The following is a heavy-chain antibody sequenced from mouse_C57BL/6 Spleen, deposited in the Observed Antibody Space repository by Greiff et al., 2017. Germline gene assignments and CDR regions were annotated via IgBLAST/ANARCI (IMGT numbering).Heavy chain of an antibody. D-gene: IGHD1-1*01. V-gene: IGHV1-85*01. CDR2: IYPRDGST. J-gene: IGHJ2*01. CDR1: GYTFTSYD. Sequence: VQLVESGPELVKPGASVKLSCKASGYTFTSYDITWVKQRPGQGLAWIGWIYPRDGSTKYTEKFKGKATLTVATSSSAAYMELHSLTSEDSAVYVCEREGFTTDFGYWGQGTTLTVSS. CDR3: EREGFTTDFGY.